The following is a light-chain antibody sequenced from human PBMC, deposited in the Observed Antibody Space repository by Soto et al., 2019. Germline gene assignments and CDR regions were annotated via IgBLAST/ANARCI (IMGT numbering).Light chain of an antibody. Sequence: EIALTQSPGTLPLSPGERATLSCRASESVRSSYLAWDQQKPGQAPRLLMYGATSRTTGPPDRFSGSVSETAMALTIGSLEPEVFAVYYCQQSGGSPPTFGQGTKVEI. CDR2: GAT. J-gene: IGKJ1*01. V-gene: IGKV3-20*01. CDR3: QQSGGSPPT. CDR1: ESVRSSY.